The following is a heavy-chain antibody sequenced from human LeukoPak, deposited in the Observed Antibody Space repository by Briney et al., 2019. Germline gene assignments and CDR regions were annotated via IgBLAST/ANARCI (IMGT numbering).Heavy chain of an antibody. CDR1: GFTFSSYA. CDR3: AKSDPYDFWSGLIRN. J-gene: IGHJ4*02. D-gene: IGHD3-3*01. V-gene: IGHV3-23*01. Sequence: GGSLRLSCAASGFTFSSYAMSWVRQAPGKGLEWVSAISGSGGSTYYADSVKGRFTISRDNSKNTLYPQMNSLRAEDTAVYYCAKSDPYDFWSGLIRNWGQGTLVTVSS. CDR2: ISGSGGST.